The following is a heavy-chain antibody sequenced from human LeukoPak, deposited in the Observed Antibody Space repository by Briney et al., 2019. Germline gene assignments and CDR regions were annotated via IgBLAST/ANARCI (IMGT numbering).Heavy chain of an antibody. V-gene: IGHV3-66*04. CDR2: IYSGGST. CDR1: GFTVSSNY. CDR3: ATRSGNYESLHY. D-gene: IGHD1-26*01. J-gene: IGHJ4*02. Sequence: GGSLRLSCAASGFTVSSNYMSWVRQAPGKGLEWVSVIYSGGSTYYADSVKGRFTISRDNSKNTVYLQMGSLRGDDMAVYYCATRSGNYESLHYWGQGTLVTVSS.